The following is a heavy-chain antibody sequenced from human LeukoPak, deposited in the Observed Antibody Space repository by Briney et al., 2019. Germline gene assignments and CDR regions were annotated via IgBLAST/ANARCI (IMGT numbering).Heavy chain of an antibody. D-gene: IGHD2-2*01. J-gene: IGHJ4*02. CDR3: ARRFKGYCSSTSCNTSFDY. CDR1: GGSFSGYY. V-gene: IGHV4-34*01. CDR2: INHSGST. Sequence: SETLSLTCAVYGGSFSGYYWSWIRQPPGKGLEWIGGINHSGSTNYNPSLKSRVTISVDTSKNQFSLKLSSVTAADTAVYYCARRFKGYCSSTSCNTSFDYWGQGTLVTVSS.